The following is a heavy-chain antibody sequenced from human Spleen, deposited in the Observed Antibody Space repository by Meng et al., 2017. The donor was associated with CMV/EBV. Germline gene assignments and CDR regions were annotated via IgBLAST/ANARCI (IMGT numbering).Heavy chain of an antibody. J-gene: IGHJ4*02. CDR1: ALSFSTYA. D-gene: IGHD5-18*01. Sequence: GESLKISCADSALSFSTYAMHWVRQTPGKGLAWVAVISDDGDEKFYADFVKGRFTISRDNSKNTLYLQMNSLRAEDTAVYYCARQPTDTHLVLDYWGQGTLVTVSS. CDR2: ISDDGDEK. V-gene: IGHV3-30*04. CDR3: ARQPTDTHLVLDY.